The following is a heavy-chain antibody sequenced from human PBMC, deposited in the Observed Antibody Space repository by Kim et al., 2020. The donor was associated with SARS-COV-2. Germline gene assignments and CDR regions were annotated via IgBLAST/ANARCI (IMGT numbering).Heavy chain of an antibody. Sequence: ASVKVSCQASGYAFTGYYMHWVRQAPGQGLEWMGRINPDSGGTNYAQKFQGRVTVTRDTSVSTGYMELSRLTSDDTAVYYCARTYSSSWYNSDYWGQGTL. D-gene: IGHD6-13*01. CDR1: GYAFTGYY. CDR3: ARTYSSSWYNSDY. V-gene: IGHV1-2*06. J-gene: IGHJ4*02. CDR2: INPDSGGT.